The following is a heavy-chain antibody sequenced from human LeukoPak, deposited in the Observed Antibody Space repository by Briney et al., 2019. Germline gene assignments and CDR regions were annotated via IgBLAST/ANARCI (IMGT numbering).Heavy chain of an antibody. V-gene: IGHV1-69*06. CDR3: ARRGVSSTSWFDP. J-gene: IGHJ5*02. D-gene: IGHD2-2*01. Sequence: ASVKVSRKASGGTFSSYAISWVRQAPGQGLEWMGGIIPIFGTANYAQKFQGRVTITADKSTSTAYMELSSLRSEDTAVYYCARRGVSSTSWFDPWGQGTLVTVSS. CDR1: GGTFSSYA. CDR2: IIPIFGTA.